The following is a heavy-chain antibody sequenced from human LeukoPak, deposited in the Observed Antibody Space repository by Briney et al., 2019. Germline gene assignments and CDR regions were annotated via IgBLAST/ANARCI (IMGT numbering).Heavy chain of an antibody. J-gene: IGHJ4*02. V-gene: IGHV3-23*01. CDR3: AKSLCSSTSCYIDY. Sequence: GGPLRFSCAASGFTFSSYAMSWVRQAPGNGLEWVSAISGSGGSTYYADSVKGRFTISRDNSKNTLYLQMNSLRAEDTAVYYCAKSLCSSTSCYIDYWGQGTLVTVSS. CDR1: GFTFSSYA. CDR2: ISGSGGST. D-gene: IGHD2-2*02.